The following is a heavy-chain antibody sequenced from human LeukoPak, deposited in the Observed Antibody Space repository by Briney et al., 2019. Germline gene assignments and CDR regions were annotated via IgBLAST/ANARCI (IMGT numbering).Heavy chain of an antibody. CDR1: GFTFSSYA. CDR2: ISYDGSNK. J-gene: IGHJ5*02. Sequence: PGRSLRPSCAASGFTFSSYAMHWVRQAPGKGLEWVAVISYDGSNKYYADSVKGRFTISRDNSKNTLYLQMNSLRAEDTAVYYCARDPSPAYMSGPNWFDTWGQGTLVTVSS. V-gene: IGHV3-30*04. CDR3: ARDPSPAYMSGPNWFDT. D-gene: IGHD6-19*01.